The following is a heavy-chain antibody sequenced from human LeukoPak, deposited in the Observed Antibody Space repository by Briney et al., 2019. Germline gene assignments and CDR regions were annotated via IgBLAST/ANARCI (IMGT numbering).Heavy chain of an antibody. CDR3: ARDQTSSSWYGDY. CDR1: GFTFSSYS. J-gene: IGHJ4*02. Sequence: PGGSLRLSSAASGFTFSSYSMNWVRQAPGKGLEWVSSISSSSSYIYYADSVKGRFTISRDNAKNSLYLQMNSLRAEDTAVYYCARDQTSSSWYGDYWGQGTLVTVSS. V-gene: IGHV3-21*01. CDR2: ISSSSSYI. D-gene: IGHD6-13*01.